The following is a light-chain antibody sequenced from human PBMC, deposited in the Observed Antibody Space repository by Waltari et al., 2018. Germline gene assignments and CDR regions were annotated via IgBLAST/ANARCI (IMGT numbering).Light chain of an antibody. CDR2: DVT. Sequence: QSALTQPRSVSGSPGQSVTISCTGTNSDVGAYKYVSWYQQHPGKAPKLIIYDVTNRPACVPDLFSGSKSGNTASLTIFGLQAEDEADYYCCSYADTYSWVFGGGTKLTVL. J-gene: IGLJ3*02. V-gene: IGLV2-11*01. CDR3: CSYADTYSWV. CDR1: NSDVGAYKY.